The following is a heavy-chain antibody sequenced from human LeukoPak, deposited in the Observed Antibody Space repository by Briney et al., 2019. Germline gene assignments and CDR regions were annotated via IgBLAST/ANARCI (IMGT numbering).Heavy chain of an antibody. V-gene: IGHV4-38-2*02. J-gene: IGHJ5*02. CDR2: IHHSGSA. CDR1: GYSISSGYY. Sequence: SETLSLTCSVSGYSISSGYYWGWIRQPPGKGLEWIGTIHHSGSADDNPSLKSRVSISLDTSKNQFSLKLSSVTAADTAVYYCARDRCSGGSCYSRNWFDPWGQGTLVTVSS. D-gene: IGHD2-15*01. CDR3: ARDRCSGGSCYSRNWFDP.